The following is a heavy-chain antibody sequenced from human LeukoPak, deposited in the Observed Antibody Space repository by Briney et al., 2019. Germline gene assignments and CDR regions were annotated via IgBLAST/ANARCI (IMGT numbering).Heavy chain of an antibody. V-gene: IGHV4-59*01. CDR2: ISYSGST. Sequence: SETLSLTCTVSGGSISSYYWGWIRQPPGKGLEWIGYISYSGSTNYNPSLKSRVAISVDTSKNQFSLKLSSVTAADTAVYYCARNKAVTFNWFDPWGQGTLVTVSS. J-gene: IGHJ5*02. CDR1: GGSISSYY. D-gene: IGHD6-19*01. CDR3: ARNKAVTFNWFDP.